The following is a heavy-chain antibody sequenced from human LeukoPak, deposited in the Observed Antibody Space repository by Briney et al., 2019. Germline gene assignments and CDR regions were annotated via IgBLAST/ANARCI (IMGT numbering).Heavy chain of an antibody. Sequence: GGSLRLSCAASGFTFSSYAMSWVRQAPGKGLEWVSAISGSGGSTYYADSVKGRFTISRDNSKNTLYLQMNSLRAEDTAVYYCAREAANYDFWSGPNAFGIWGQGTMVTVSS. CDR1: GFTFSSYA. CDR2: ISGSGGST. V-gene: IGHV3-23*01. J-gene: IGHJ3*02. CDR3: AREAANYDFWSGPNAFGI. D-gene: IGHD3-3*01.